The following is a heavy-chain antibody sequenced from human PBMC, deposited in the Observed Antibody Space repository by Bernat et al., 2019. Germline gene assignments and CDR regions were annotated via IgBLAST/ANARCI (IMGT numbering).Heavy chain of an antibody. CDR1: GFTFTSYW. Sequence: EVQLVDSGGGLVQPGGSLRLSCAASGFTFTSYWMSWVRQAPGKGLEWVATIKPDGSEKYYVDSVKGRFTISSDNAENSLYLQMHSLRAEDTAVYYCATYHPFHYWGQGTLVTVSS. CDR3: ATYHPFHY. J-gene: IGHJ4*02. D-gene: IGHD1-14*01. V-gene: IGHV3-7*03. CDR2: IKPDGSEK.